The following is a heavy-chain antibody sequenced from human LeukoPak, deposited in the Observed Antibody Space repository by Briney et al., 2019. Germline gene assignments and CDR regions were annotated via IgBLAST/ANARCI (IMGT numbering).Heavy chain of an antibody. D-gene: IGHD6-19*01. Sequence: SETLSLTCAVYGGSFSGYYWSWIRQPPGKGLEWIGEINHSGSTNYNPSLKSRVTISVDTSKNQFSLKLSSVTAADTAVYYCAKDHSSGWYGFAYMDVWGKGTTVTISS. V-gene: IGHV4-34*01. J-gene: IGHJ6*03. CDR1: GGSFSGYY. CDR3: AKDHSSGWYGFAYMDV. CDR2: INHSGST.